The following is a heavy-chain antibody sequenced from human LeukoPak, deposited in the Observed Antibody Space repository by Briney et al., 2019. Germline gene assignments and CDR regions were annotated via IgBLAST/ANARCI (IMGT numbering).Heavy chain of an antibody. Sequence: ASVKVSCKASGYTFTSYGISWVRQAPGQGLEWMGWISAYNGNTNYAQKLQGRVTMTTDTSTSTAYMELRSLRSDDTAVYYCARHKTTGNLYGSGSQSLREPHFDYWGQGTLVTVSS. J-gene: IGHJ4*02. CDR2: ISAYNGNT. CDR3: ARHKTTGNLYGSGSQSLREPHFDY. CDR1: GYTFTSYG. V-gene: IGHV1-18*01. D-gene: IGHD3-10*01.